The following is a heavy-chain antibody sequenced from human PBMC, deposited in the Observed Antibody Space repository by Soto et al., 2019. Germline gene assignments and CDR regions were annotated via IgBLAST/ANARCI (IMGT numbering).Heavy chain of an antibody. CDR2: IYYSGST. CDR3: ARQSRYGSGSYYRSLIFDY. CDR1: CGTISSLSYY. V-gene: IGHV4-39*01. Sequence: WTVSCGTISSLSYYRGMKNQTPGKGLEWIGSIYYSGSTYYNPSLKSRVTISVDTSKNQFSLKLSSVTAADTAVYYCARQSRYGSGSYYRSLIFDYWGQGTLVTVSS. D-gene: IGHD3-10*01. J-gene: IGHJ4*02.